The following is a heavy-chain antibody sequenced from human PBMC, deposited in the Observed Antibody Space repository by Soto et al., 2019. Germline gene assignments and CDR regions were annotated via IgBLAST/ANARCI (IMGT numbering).Heavy chain of an antibody. V-gene: IGHV1-18*01. CDR3: SREGPPEDY. CDR1: GYTFTSYA. CDR2: ISAYNGNT. Sequence: QVQLVQSGAEVKKPGASVKVSCKASGYTFTSYAISWVRQAPGQGLEWMGWISAYNGNTKYAQKVQGRVTMTTDTATTTAYMELGRRRSDDKAVYFCSREGPPEDYWGQGTLGTVSS. J-gene: IGHJ4*02.